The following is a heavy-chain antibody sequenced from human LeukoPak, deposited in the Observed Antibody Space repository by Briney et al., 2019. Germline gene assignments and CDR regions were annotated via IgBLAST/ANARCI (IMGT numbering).Heavy chain of an antibody. J-gene: IGHJ5*02. CDR2: IYHSGST. CDR3: ARHESIVVVPAAPRHWFDP. V-gene: IGHV4-38-2*02. Sequence: SETLSLTCTVSGYSISSGYYWGWIRQPPGKGLEWIGSIYHSGSTYYNPSLKSRVTISVDTSKNQFSLKLSSVTAADTAVYYCARHESIVVVPAAPRHWFDPWGQGTLVTVSS. CDR1: GYSISSGYY. D-gene: IGHD2-2*01.